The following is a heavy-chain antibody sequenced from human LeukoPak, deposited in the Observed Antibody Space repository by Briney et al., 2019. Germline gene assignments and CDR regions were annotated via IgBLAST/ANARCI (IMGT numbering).Heavy chain of an antibody. Sequence: GGSLRLSCAASGFTFSSYSMNWVRQAPGKGLEWVSYISSSSSTIYYADSVKGRFTISRDNAKNSLYLQMNSLRAEDTAVYYCARGPYNWNGREADYWGQGTLVTVSS. CDR2: ISSSSSTI. CDR3: ARGPYNWNGREADY. V-gene: IGHV3-48*01. CDR1: GFTFSSYS. J-gene: IGHJ4*02. D-gene: IGHD1-20*01.